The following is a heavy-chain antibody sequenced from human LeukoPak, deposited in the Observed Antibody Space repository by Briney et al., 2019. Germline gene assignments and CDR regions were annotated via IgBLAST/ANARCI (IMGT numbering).Heavy chain of an antibody. D-gene: IGHD3-10*01. CDR2: INPNSGGT. V-gene: IGHV1-2*06. Sequence: ASVKVSCKASGYTFTGYYMHWVRQAPGQGLEWKGRINPNSGGTNYAQKFQGRVTMTRDTSISTAYMELSRLRSDDTAVYYCARDRYYMAGVPFDYWGQGTLVTVSS. CDR1: GYTFTGYY. CDR3: ARDRYYMAGVPFDY. J-gene: IGHJ4*02.